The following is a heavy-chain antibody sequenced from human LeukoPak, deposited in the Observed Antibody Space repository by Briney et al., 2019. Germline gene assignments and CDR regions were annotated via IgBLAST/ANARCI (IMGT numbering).Heavy chain of an antibody. CDR1: GFAFSFYA. Sequence: GGSLRLSCAASGFAFSFYAMSWLRQPPGKGLEWVSTINANSGTTSYAASVRGRFTISRDNSKNTLFLQMNSLRAEDTAVYFCQAGSSGYLMIRDAFDIWGQGTMVTVSS. CDR3: QAGSSGYLMIRDAFDI. J-gene: IGHJ3*02. CDR2: INANSGTT. V-gene: IGHV3-23*01. D-gene: IGHD3-22*01.